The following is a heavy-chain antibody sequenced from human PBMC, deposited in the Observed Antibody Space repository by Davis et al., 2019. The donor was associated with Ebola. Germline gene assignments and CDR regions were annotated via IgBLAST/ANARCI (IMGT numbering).Heavy chain of an antibody. CDR2: IYYSGST. CDR3: ARGGSSGCDY. D-gene: IGHD3-3*01. J-gene: IGHJ4*02. Sequence: PSETLSLTCTVSGGSISSSSYYWGWIRQPPGKGLEWIGSIYYSGSTYYNPSLKSRVTISVDTSKNQFSLKLSSVTAADTAVYYCARGGSSGCDYWGQGTLVTVSS. CDR1: GGSISSSSYY. V-gene: IGHV4-39*01.